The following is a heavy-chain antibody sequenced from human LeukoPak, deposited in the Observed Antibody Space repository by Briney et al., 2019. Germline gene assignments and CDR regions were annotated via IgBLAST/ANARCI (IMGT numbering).Heavy chain of an antibody. D-gene: IGHD5-12*01. CDR1: GFTLSSYA. CDR2: ISGNAGST. CDR3: ARVSPVGGYPFDY. Sequence: AGGSLRLSCAASGFTLSSYAMSWVRQAPGKGLEWVSLISGNAGSTYYADSVKGRFTISRDITKNTLYLQMNSLRAEDTAVYYCARVSPVGGYPFDYWGQGTLVTVSS. J-gene: IGHJ4*02. V-gene: IGHV3-23*01.